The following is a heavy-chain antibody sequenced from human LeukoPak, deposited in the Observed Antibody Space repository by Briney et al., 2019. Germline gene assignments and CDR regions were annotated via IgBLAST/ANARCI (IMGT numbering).Heavy chain of an antibody. CDR2: ISSSSSTI. J-gene: IGHJ6*03. CDR1: GFTFSSYS. V-gene: IGHV3-48*01. Sequence: GGSLRLSCAASGFTFSSYSMNWVRQAPGKGLEWVSYISSSSSTIYYADSVKGRFTISRDNSKNTLNMQMNSLRAEDTAVYYCAKRGHYYGSGSYSGALYHYYYMDVWGKGTTVTISS. D-gene: IGHD3-10*01. CDR3: AKRGHYYGSGSYSGALYHYYYMDV.